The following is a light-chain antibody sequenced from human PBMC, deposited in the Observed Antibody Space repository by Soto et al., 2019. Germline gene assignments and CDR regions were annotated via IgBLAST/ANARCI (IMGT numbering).Light chain of an antibody. V-gene: IGKV3-20*01. Sequence: EIVLTQSPGTLSLSPGERATLSCRASQSVSTPYLAWYQQKPGQAPRLLIYGASSRATGIPDRFSGSGSGTDFTLTISRLEPEDFAVYYCQQYGSSRWTFGQGTKVEIK. CDR1: QSVSTPY. J-gene: IGKJ1*01. CDR2: GAS. CDR3: QQYGSSRWT.